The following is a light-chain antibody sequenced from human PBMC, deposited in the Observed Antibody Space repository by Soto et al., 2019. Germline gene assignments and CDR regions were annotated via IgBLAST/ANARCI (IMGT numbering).Light chain of an antibody. V-gene: IGKV3-20*01. CDR1: QSVINSY. CDR2: GAY. CDR3: QQYGTAPWT. J-gene: IGKJ1*01. Sequence: EVVLTQSPGTLSLSSGERATLSCRASQSVINSYLAWYQQKPGQAPRLLLYGAYNRATGLPDRFSGSGSGTDFNLTISRLEPEDFAVYYCQQYGTAPWTFGQGTKVEIK.